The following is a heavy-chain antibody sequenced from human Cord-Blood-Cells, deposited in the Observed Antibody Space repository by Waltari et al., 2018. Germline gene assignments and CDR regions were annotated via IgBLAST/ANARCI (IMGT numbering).Heavy chain of an antibody. V-gene: IGHV3-30*18. D-gene: IGHD6-13*01. CDR2: ISYDGSNK. J-gene: IGHJ4*02. Sequence: QVQLVESGGGVVQPGRSLRLSCAASGFTFSSYGMHWVRQAPGKGLEWVAVISYDGSNKCYADSVKGRFTISRDNSKNTLYLQMNSLRAEDTAVYYCAKDHGAAAAVNDYWGQGTLVTVSS. CDR1: GFTFSSYG. CDR3: AKDHGAAAAVNDY.